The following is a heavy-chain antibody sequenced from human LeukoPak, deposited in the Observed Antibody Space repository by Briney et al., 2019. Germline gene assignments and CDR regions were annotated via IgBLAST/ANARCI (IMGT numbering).Heavy chain of an antibody. J-gene: IGHJ4*02. Sequence: ASVSVSFKASGYSFTGNYIHWVRQAPGQGFQWMGWINPNSGSTNYAQKFQGRVLMARDTSISTAYMELSGLRSDDTAVYYCARVGYCSRGVCYNYDYWGQGTQVTVSS. D-gene: IGHD2-8*01. V-gene: IGHV1-2*02. CDR2: INPNSGST. CDR1: GYSFTGNY. CDR3: ARVGYCSRGVCYNYDY.